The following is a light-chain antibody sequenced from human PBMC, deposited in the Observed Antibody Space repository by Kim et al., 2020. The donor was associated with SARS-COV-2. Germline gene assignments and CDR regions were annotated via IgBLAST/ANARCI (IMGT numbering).Light chain of an antibody. Sequence: QSALTQPRSVSGSPGQSVTISCTGTSSDVGAYNYVSWYQHHPGKAPKLMIYDVSKRPSGVPGRFSGSKSGNTASLTISGLQADDEADYYCCSYADRSLVFGGGTQLTVL. CDR1: SSDVGAYNY. J-gene: IGLJ3*02. CDR3: CSYADRSLV. CDR2: DVS. V-gene: IGLV2-11*01.